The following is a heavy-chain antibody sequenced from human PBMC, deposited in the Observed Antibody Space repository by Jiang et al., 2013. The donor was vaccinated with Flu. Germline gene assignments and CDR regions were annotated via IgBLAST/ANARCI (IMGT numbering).Heavy chain of an antibody. CDR3: ARGGDSSGYFSQYYYFVVDV. CDR1: GYTFTSYY. Sequence: SGYTFTSYYIHWVRQAPGQGLEWMGIINPSGGSTTYAQKFQGRFTMTRDTSTSTMYMELSSLRSEDAAVYFCARGGDSSGYFSQYYYFVVDVWGPGTTVTVSS. J-gene: IGHJ6*02. V-gene: IGHV1-46*01. D-gene: IGHD3-22*01. CDR2: INPSGGST.